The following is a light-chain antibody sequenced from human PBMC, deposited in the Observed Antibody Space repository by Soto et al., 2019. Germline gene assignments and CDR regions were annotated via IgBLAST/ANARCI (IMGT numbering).Light chain of an antibody. V-gene: IGLV4-60*02. CDR2: LEGSGSY. J-gene: IGLJ3*02. Sequence: QAVVTQSSSASASLGSSVKLTCTLSSGHSSYIIAWHQQQPGKAPRYLMKLEGSGSYNKGSGVPDRFSGSSSGADRYLTVSNLQFEDEADYHCETWDGNPRVFGGGTKLTVL. CDR1: SGHSSYI. CDR3: ETWDGNPRV.